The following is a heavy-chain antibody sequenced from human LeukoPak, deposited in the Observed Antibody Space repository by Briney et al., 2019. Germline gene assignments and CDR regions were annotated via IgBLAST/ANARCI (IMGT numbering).Heavy chain of an antibody. V-gene: IGHV3-30*18. J-gene: IGHJ6*02. Sequence: GGSLRLSCAASGFTFSSYGMHWVRQAPGKGLEWVAVISYDGSNKYYADSVKGRFTISRDNSKNTLYLQMNSLRAEDTAVYYCAKDVSALSHYYGMDVWGQGTTVTVSS. CDR1: GFTFSSYG. CDR3: AKDVSALSHYYGMDV. CDR2: ISYDGSNK. D-gene: IGHD2/OR15-2a*01.